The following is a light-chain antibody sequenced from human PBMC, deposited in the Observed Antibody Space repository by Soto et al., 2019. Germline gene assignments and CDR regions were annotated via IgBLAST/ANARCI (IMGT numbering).Light chain of an antibody. CDR2: AAS. CDR1: QSISSY. Sequence: DKQMTQSPSSLSSSLEHRVTIPCGASQSISSYLNWYQQKPGKAPKLLIYAASSLQSGVPSRFSGSGSGTDFTLTISSLQPEDFATYYCQQSYSTPITFGQGTRLEIK. CDR3: QQSYSTPIT. J-gene: IGKJ5*01. V-gene: IGKV1-39*01.